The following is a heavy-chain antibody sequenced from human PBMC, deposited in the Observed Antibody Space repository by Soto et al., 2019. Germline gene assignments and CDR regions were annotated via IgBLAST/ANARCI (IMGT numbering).Heavy chain of an antibody. J-gene: IGHJ2*01. CDR1: GFTFSSYA. Sequence: GGSLRLSCAASGFTFSSYAMHWVRQAPGKGLEWVAVISYDGSNKYYADSVKGRFTISRDNSKNTLYLQINSLRAEDTAVYYCAKGWVRWYFDLWGRGTLVTVSS. CDR2: ISYDGSNK. CDR3: AKGWVRWYFDL. V-gene: IGHV3-30*18. D-gene: IGHD3-10*01.